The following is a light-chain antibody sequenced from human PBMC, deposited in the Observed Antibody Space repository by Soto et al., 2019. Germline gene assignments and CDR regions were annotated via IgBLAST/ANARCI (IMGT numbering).Light chain of an antibody. Sequence: DIQMTQSPSTLSASVGDRVTITCRASQSISGWLAWYQQKPGKAPKLLVYLASSLESGVPSRFSGSGSGTQFTLTISSLQPDDFATYYCQQYNSYSGTFGQGTKLEIK. J-gene: IGKJ2*02. V-gene: IGKV1-5*03. CDR3: QQYNSYSGT. CDR1: QSISGW. CDR2: LAS.